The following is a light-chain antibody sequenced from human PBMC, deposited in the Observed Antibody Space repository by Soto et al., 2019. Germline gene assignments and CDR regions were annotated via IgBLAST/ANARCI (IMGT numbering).Light chain of an antibody. Sequence: AIQMTQSPSSLSASVGDRVTITCRASQDIRNDLGWYQQKPGKTPKLLIFAASSLQSGVPSRFSGSVSGTDFTLTISSLQPEDFAIYYCLEDFNYPWTFGQGTKVEIE. CDR1: QDIRND. V-gene: IGKV1-6*01. CDR3: LEDFNYPWT. CDR2: AAS. J-gene: IGKJ1*01.